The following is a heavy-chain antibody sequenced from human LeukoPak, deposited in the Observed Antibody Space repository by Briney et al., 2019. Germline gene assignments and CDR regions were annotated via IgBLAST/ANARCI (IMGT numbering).Heavy chain of an antibody. D-gene: IGHD1-26*01. Sequence: GGSLRLSCAASGFTFSSYSMNWVRQAPGKGLEWVSAISGSGGSTYYADSVKGRFTISRDNSKNTLYLQMNSLRAEDTAVYYCAKGGSGSSTVQAFDIWGQGTMVTVSS. CDR3: AKGGSGSSTVQAFDI. CDR1: GFTFSSYS. J-gene: IGHJ3*02. CDR2: ISGSGGST. V-gene: IGHV3-23*01.